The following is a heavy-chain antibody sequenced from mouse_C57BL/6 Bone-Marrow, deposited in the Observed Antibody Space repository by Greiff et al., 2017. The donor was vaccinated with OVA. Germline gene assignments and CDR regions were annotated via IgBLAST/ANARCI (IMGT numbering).Heavy chain of an antibody. J-gene: IGHJ4*01. CDR1: GFSLTSYG. D-gene: IGHD2-3*01. CDR2: IWSGGST. V-gene: IGHV2-2*01. Sequence: QVQLQQPGPGLVQPSQSLSITCTVSGFSLTSYGVHWVRQSPGKGLEWLGVIWSGGSTDYNAAFISRLSISKDNSKSQVFFKMNSLQADDTAIYYCATDGYYEDYYAMDYWGQGTSVTVSS. CDR3: ATDGYYEDYYAMDY.